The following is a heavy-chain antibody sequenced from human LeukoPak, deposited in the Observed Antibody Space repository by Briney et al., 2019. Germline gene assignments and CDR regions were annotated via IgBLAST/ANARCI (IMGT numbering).Heavy chain of an antibody. CDR2: FDPEDGET. J-gene: IGHJ4*02. Sequence: ASVKVSCKVSGYTLTELSMHWVRQAPGEGLEWMGGFDPEDGETIYAQKFQGRVTMTEDTSTDTAYMELSSLRSEDTAVYYCATWSNDFWSGYYLSFDYWGQGTLVTVSS. CDR1: GYTLTELS. V-gene: IGHV1-24*01. CDR3: ATWSNDFWSGYYLSFDY. D-gene: IGHD3-3*01.